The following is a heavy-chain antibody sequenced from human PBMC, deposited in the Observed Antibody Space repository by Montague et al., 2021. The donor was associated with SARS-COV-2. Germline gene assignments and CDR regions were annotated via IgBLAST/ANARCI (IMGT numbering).Heavy chain of an antibody. D-gene: IGHD2-8*01. V-gene: IGHV4-38-2*02. CDR2: IWHGGST. CDR3: ARTSQYCTPTNCYLPNAMDV. Sequence: SETLSLTCTVSGSSITHAYYWGWIRQPPGKGLEWIGNIWHGGSTYYNPSLKSRVTISVDTSNNQFSLKLTSVTAADTAVYYCARTSQYCTPTNCYLPNAMDVWGQGTTVTVSS. CDR1: GSSITHAYY. J-gene: IGHJ6*02.